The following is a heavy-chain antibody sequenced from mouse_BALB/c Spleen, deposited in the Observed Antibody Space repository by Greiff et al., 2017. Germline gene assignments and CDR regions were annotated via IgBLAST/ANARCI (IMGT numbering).Heavy chain of an antibody. V-gene: IGHV1-54*03. CDR2: INPGSGGT. Sequence: VQLQQSGAELVRPGTSVKVSCKASGYAFTNYLIEWVKQRPGQGLEWIGVINPGSGGTNYNEKFKGKATLTADKSSSTAYMQLSSLTSDDSAVYFCARYEYYYGTPYAMDYWGQGTSVTVSS. J-gene: IGHJ4*01. D-gene: IGHD1-1*01. CDR1: GYAFTNYL. CDR3: ARYEYYYGTPYAMDY.